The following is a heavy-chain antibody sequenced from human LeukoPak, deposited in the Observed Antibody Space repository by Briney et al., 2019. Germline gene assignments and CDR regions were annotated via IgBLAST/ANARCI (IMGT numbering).Heavy chain of an antibody. CDR2: IYHSGST. J-gene: IGHJ4*02. CDR1: GGSFSGDF. D-gene: IGHD3-16*02. V-gene: IGHV4-34*01. CDR3: ARRFGMWGELSFSFDY. Sequence: SETLSLTCAVYGGSFSGDFWSWIRQSPGKGLEWIGEIYHSGSTNYNPSLKSRVTISVDKSKNQFSLKLSSVTAADTAVYYCARRFGMWGELSFSFDYWGQGTLVTVSS.